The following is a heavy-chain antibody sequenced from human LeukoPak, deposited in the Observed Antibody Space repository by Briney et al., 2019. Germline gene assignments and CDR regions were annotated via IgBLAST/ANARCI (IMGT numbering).Heavy chain of an antibody. CDR1: GYTFTGYY. CDR2: INPNSGGT. Sequence: GASVTVSCKASGYTFTGYYMHWVRQAPGQGLEWMGWINPNSGGTNYAQKFQGWVTMTRDTSISTAYMELSRLRSDDTAVYYCAVGGLLWFGEFHQPSFDYWGQGTLVTVSS. CDR3: AVGGLLWFGEFHQPSFDY. J-gene: IGHJ4*02. D-gene: IGHD3-10*01. V-gene: IGHV1-2*04.